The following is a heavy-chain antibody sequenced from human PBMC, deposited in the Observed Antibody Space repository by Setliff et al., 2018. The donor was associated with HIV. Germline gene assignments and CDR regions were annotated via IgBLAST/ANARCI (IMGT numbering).Heavy chain of an antibody. J-gene: IGHJ4*02. CDR3: ARASHSGPSSNGWYPYYFDY. V-gene: IGHV1-3*01. Sequence: GASVKVSCKASGYTFTSYAMHWVRQAPGQRLEWMGWINAGNGNTKYSQKFQGRVTITRDTSASTAYMELSSLRSEDTAVYYCARASHSGPSSNGWYPYYFDYWGQGTLVTVSS. CDR1: GYTFTSYA. D-gene: IGHD6-19*01. CDR2: INAGNGNT.